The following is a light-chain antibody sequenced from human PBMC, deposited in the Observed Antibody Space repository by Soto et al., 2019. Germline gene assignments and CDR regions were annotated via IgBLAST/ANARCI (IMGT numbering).Light chain of an antibody. V-gene: IGKV3-15*01. CDR3: QQFHNWPPWT. J-gene: IGKJ1*01. Sequence: DSPGTLAFSPGERATLSCRASQTIYSNVAWYQQRPGQAPRLLIYRASARATGIPARFSGSGYGTEFTLTISSLQSEDFAVYYCQQFHNWPPWTFGQGTKVDIK. CDR1: QTIYSN. CDR2: RAS.